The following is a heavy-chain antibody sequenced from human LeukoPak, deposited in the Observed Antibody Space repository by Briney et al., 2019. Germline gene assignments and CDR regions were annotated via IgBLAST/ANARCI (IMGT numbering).Heavy chain of an antibody. V-gene: IGHV3-7*01. J-gene: IGHJ4*02. CDR2: IKYDGDEE. Sequence: ANIKYDGDEEYYVDSVKGRFTISRDNAKNSLYLQMNSLRAEDTAVYYCARGSSGPVTRYWGQGTLVTVSS. CDR3: ARGSSGPVTRY. D-gene: IGHD6-19*01.